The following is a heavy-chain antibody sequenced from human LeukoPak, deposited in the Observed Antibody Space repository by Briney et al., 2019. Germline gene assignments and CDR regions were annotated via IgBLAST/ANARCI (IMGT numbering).Heavy chain of an antibody. J-gene: IGHJ4*02. V-gene: IGHV3-74*01. Sequence: PGGSLRLSCAASGFTFSSYWMHWVRQVPGKGLVWVSRINTDGSSITYADSVKGRFTISRDNAKNTLYLQMNSLRAEDTAVYYCARFPPGSNWYCFDYWGKGTLVTVSS. D-gene: IGHD6-13*01. CDR1: GFTFSSYW. CDR3: ARFPPGSNWYCFDY. CDR2: INTDGSSI.